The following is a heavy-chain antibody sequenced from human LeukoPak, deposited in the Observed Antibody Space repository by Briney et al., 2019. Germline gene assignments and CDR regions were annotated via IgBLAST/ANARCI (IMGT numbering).Heavy chain of an antibody. J-gene: IGHJ4*02. CDR2: ISSSSSYI. D-gene: IGHD1-26*01. CDR1: GFTFSSYS. Sequence: GGSLRLPCAASGFTFSSYSMNWVRQAPGKGLEWVSSISSSSSYIYYADSVKGRFTISRDNAKNSLYLQMNSLRAEDTAVYYCARAVEVGATRFDYWGQGTLVTVSS. V-gene: IGHV3-21*01. CDR3: ARAVEVGATRFDY.